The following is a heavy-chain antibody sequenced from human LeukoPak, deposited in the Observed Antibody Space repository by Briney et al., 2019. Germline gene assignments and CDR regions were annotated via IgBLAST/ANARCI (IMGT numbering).Heavy chain of an antibody. Sequence: PSETLSLTCTVSGGSITSDYWSWIRQSPGKGLEWIGYFSYSGSTHYSPSLTSRVAISVDTSRNQLSLKLKSVTAADTAVYYCARLYSSSSYYYYYMDVWGKGTTVTVSS. J-gene: IGHJ6*03. V-gene: IGHV4-59*08. CDR2: FSYSGST. CDR1: GGSITSDY. D-gene: IGHD6-6*01. CDR3: ARLYSSSSYYYYYMDV.